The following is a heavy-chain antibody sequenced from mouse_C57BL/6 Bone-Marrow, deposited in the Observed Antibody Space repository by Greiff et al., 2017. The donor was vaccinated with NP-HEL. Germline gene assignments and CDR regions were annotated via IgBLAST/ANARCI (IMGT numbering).Heavy chain of an antibody. D-gene: IGHD3-1*01. CDR2: INPNNCGT. J-gene: IGHJ4*01. CDR1: GYTFTDYY. Sequence: LVESGASVKISCKASGYTFTDYYMNWVKPSHGKSLAWLGAINPNNCGTSYNQKFKGKATLTVDKSSSTAYMELRSLTSEDSAVYYCARKGLAGRYAMDYWGQGTSVTVSS. V-gene: IGHV1-26*01. CDR3: ARKGLAGRYAMDY.